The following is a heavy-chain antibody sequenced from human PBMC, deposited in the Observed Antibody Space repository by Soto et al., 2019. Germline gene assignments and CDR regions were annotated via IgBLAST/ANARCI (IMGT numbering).Heavy chain of an antibody. CDR3: ARVHVDTAIDYYGMDV. CDR1: GYTFTDYY. Sequence: ASVKVSCKASGYTFTDYYMHWVRQAPGQGLEWMGWINPNSGGTNYAQKFQGRVTMTRDTSISTAYMELSRLRSDDTAVYYCARVHVDTAIDYYGMDVWGQGTTVTVSS. V-gene: IGHV1-2*02. D-gene: IGHD5-18*01. J-gene: IGHJ6*02. CDR2: INPNSGGT.